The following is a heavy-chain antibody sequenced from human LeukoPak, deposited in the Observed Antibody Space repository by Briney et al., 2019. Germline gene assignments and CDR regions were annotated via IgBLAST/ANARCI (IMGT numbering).Heavy chain of an antibody. CDR1: GYTFTSYD. D-gene: IGHD3-3*01. CDR2: MNPNSGNT. V-gene: IGHV1-8*03. CDR3: ARGVSNDFWSGYYTLDV. Sequence: ASVKVSCKASGYTFTSYDINWVRQATGQGLEWMGWMNPNSGNTGYAQKFQGRVTITRNTSISTAYMELSSLRSEDTAVYYCARGVSNDFWSGYYTLDVWGKGTTVTVSS. J-gene: IGHJ6*04.